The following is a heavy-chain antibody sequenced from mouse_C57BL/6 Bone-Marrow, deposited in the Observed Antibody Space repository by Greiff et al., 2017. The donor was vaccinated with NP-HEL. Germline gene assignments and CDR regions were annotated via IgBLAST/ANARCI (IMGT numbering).Heavy chain of an antibody. CDR2: IYPRSGNT. D-gene: IGHD1-1*01. J-gene: IGHJ2*01. V-gene: IGHV1-81*01. CDR1: GYTFTSYG. Sequence: QVQLKQSGAELARPGASVKLSCKASGYTFTSYGLSWVKQRTGQGLEWIGEIYPRSGNTYYNEKFKGKATLTADKSSSTAYMELRSLTSEDSAVYFCASTPHRYYYGSDYWGQGTTLTVSS. CDR3: ASTPHRYYYGSDY.